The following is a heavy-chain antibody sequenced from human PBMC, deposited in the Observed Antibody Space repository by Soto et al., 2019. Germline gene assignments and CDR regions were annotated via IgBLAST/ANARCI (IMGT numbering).Heavy chain of an antibody. V-gene: IGHV3-23*01. CDR1: GLTFGSRA. CDR2: ITDTGGDA. J-gene: IGHJ4*02. D-gene: IGHD3-10*01. CDR3: ARGSTDSYPGSRIFDF. Sequence: LRLSCVASGLTFGSRAMSWVRQAPGEGLQWVSTITDTGGDAKYADSVRGRFVISRDNSKKTLYLQMTSLTAEDSAMYFCARGSTDSYPGSRIFDFWGRGTLVTVSS.